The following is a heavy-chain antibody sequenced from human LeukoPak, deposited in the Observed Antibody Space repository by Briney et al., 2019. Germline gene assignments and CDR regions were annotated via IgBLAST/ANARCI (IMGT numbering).Heavy chain of an antibody. V-gene: IGHV3-11*01. CDR3: ARDLGRYSRS. D-gene: IGHD6-13*01. J-gene: IGHJ4*02. Sequence: GGSLRLSCAASGFTFSDYYMIWMRQARGKGLEWVSYISSSGSTIYYADSVKGRFTISRDNAKNSLDLQMNRLRAEDTAVYYCARDLGRYSRSWGEGTLVTASS. CDR2: ISSSGSTI. CDR1: GFTFSDYY.